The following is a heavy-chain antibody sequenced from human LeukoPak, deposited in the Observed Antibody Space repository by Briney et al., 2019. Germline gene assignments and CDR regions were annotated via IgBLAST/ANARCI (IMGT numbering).Heavy chain of an antibody. Sequence: GGSLRPSCAASGFTFSSYAMSWVREAPGKGLECVSAISGSGGSTYYADSVKGRFTISRDNSKNTLYLQMHSLRAEDRAVYYCAKDSERMLLPFDYWGQGTLVTVSS. V-gene: IGHV3-23*01. J-gene: IGHJ4*02. CDR2: ISGSGGST. D-gene: IGHD2-15*01. CDR1: GFTFSSYA. CDR3: AKDSERMLLPFDY.